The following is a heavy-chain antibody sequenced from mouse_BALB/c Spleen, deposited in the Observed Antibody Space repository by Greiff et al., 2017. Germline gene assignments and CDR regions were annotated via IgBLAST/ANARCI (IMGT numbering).Heavy chain of an antibody. V-gene: IGHV5-9-4*01. Sequence: EVQGVESGGGLVKPGGSLKLSCAASGFTFSSYAMSWVRQSPEKRLEWVAEISSGGSYTYYPDTVTGRFTISRDNAKNTLYLEMSSLRSEDTAMYYCARDSSGYARFAYWGQGTLVTVSA. CDR3: ARDSSGYARFAY. CDR2: ISSGGSYT. D-gene: IGHD3-1*01. J-gene: IGHJ3*01. CDR1: GFTFSSYA.